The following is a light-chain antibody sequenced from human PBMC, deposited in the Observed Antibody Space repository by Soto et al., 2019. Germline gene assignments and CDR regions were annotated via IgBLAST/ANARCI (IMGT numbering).Light chain of an antibody. CDR2: GTS. Sequence: EVVLTQSPGTLSLSPGERAALSCRASQSVSSDYLAWYQQKPGQAPRLVIYGTSRRASGIPDKFSGSRSGTDFTLTISRLEPEDFAVYYCQQYAESPWTFGQGTKVEIK. CDR3: QQYAESPWT. V-gene: IGKV3-20*01. J-gene: IGKJ1*01. CDR1: QSVSSDY.